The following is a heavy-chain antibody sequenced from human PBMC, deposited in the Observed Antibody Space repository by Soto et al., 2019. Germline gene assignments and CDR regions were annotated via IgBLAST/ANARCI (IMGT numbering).Heavy chain of an antibody. CDR1: GFSLSTSGVG. J-gene: IGHJ4*02. CDR3: ALFAYYGAASLDN. D-gene: IGHD3-10*01. V-gene: IGHV2-5*02. Sequence: QITLKESGPTLVKPTQTLTLACPVSGFSLSTSGVGVAWIRQPPGKALQWLGIIYWVDDKRYSPSLRSRLTITKDSSTNHVVLSMANMQSVDTATYFCALFAYYGAASLDNWGQGTLVSVSS. CDR2: IYWVDDK.